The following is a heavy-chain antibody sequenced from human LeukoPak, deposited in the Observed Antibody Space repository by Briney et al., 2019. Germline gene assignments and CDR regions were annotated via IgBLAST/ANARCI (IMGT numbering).Heavy chain of an antibody. CDR1: GFTFVDYA. CDR3: TRVSPSGWLGGPFDY. CDR2: IRGKAYGGTT. D-gene: IGHD6-19*01. V-gene: IGHV3-49*04. Sequence: GSLRLSCTASGFTFVDYALGWVRQAPGKGLEWVGFIRGKAYGGTTEYAASVKGRFTISRDDSKSIAYLQMNSLKTEDTAVYYCTRVSPSGWLGGPFDYWGQGTLVTVSS. J-gene: IGHJ4*02.